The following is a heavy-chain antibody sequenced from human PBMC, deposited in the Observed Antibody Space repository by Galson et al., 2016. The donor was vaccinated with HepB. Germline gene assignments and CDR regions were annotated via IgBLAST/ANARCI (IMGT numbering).Heavy chain of an antibody. V-gene: IGHV4-61*08. CDR1: GASVNSGGNL. Sequence: ETLSPTCSVSGASVNSGGNLWSWLRQPPWKGLQWIGYIYYTESTNNNPSVKSRVSMSMDTSNNQFSLKVTSVTAADTALYHCARARGRSFGDFPDAYFDFWGQGTLVSVSS. CDR2: IYYTEST. CDR3: ARARGRSFGDFPDAYFDF. J-gene: IGHJ4*02. D-gene: IGHD3-10*01.